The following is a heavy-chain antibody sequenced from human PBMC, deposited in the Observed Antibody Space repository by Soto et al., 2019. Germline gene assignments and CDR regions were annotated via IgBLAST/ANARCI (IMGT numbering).Heavy chain of an antibody. D-gene: IGHD3-10*01. V-gene: IGHV1-18*01. CDR3: ARDPPALYYYGSGSYYFDY. Sequence: SVKVSCKASVYTFTSYGISWVRQAPGQGLEWMGWISAYNGNTNYAQKLQGRVTMTTDTSTSTAYMELRSLRSDDTAVYYCARDPPALYYYGSGSYYFDYWGQGTLVTVSS. CDR1: VYTFTSYG. CDR2: ISAYNGNT. J-gene: IGHJ4*02.